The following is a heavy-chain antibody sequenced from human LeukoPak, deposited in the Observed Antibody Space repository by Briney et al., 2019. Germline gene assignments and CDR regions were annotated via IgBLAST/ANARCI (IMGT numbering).Heavy chain of an antibody. Sequence: PGGSLRLSCAASGFTFSDYYMSWIRQAPGKGLEWVSYISSSGSTIYYADSVKGRFTISRDNSKNTLYLQMNSLRAEDTAVYYCAKDSPITTIDYWGQGTLVTVSS. CDR3: AKDSPITTIDY. CDR2: ISSSGSTI. J-gene: IGHJ4*02. D-gene: IGHD1-14*01. CDR1: GFTFSDYY. V-gene: IGHV3-11*04.